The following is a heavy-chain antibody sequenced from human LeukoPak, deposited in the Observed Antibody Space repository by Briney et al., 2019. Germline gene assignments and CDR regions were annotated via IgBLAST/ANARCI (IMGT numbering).Heavy chain of an antibody. Sequence: GGSLRLSCAASGFTVSSNYMSWVRQAPGKGLEWVSVIYSGGSTYYADSVKGRFTISRDNSKNTLYLQMNSLRAEDTAVYYCAKDPSYYDFWSGYWYYYYGMDVWGQGTTVTVSS. D-gene: IGHD3-3*01. CDR1: GFTVSSNY. V-gene: IGHV3-53*01. CDR3: AKDPSYYDFWSGYWYYYYGMDV. CDR2: IYSGGST. J-gene: IGHJ6*02.